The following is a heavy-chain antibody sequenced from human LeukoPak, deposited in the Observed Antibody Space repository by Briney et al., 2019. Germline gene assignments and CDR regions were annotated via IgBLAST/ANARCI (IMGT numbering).Heavy chain of an antibody. J-gene: IGHJ4*02. D-gene: IGHD2/OR15-2a*01. CDR2: ISYDGSNK. CDR3: ARAMAGPAGEYYLDY. Sequence: GGSLRLSCAASGFTFSSYAMHWVRQAPGKGLEWVAVISYDGSNKYYADFVKGRFTISRDNSKNTLYLQMNSLRAEDTAEYYCARAMAGPAGEYYLDYWGRGTLVTVSS. V-gene: IGHV3-30*03. CDR1: GFTFSSYA.